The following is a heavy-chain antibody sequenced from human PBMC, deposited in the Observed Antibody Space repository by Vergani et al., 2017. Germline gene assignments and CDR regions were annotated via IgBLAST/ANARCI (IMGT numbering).Heavy chain of an antibody. D-gene: IGHD2-2*01. J-gene: IGHJ4*02. CDR2: INPNSGGT. Sequence: QVQLVQSGAEVKKPGASVKVSCKASGYTFTDYFMHWVRQAPGQGPEWMGWINPNSGGTNYAQKFQGRVTMTRDTSISTAYMELSNLRCDDTAVYYCARVYTSSNRDYLVYWGQGTMVTVSS. CDR1: GYTFTDYF. V-gene: IGHV1-2*02. CDR3: ARVYTSSNRDYLVY.